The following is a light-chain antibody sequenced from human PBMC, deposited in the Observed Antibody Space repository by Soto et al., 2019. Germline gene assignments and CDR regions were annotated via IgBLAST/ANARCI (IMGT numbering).Light chain of an antibody. CDR1: SSDVGAYNS. Sequence: QSVLAQPASVSGSPGQSITISCTGTSSDVGAYNSVSWYQQHPHRVPQVIIYKGTQRPSGASNRFSGSTSGNAASLTISALQTDDEADYFCCSSAPESTYVCGTGTKVTVL. CDR2: KGT. J-gene: IGLJ1*01. V-gene: IGLV2-23*01. CDR3: CSSAPESTYV.